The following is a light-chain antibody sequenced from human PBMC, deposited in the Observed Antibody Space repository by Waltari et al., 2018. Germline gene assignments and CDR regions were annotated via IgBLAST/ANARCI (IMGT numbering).Light chain of an antibody. V-gene: IGLV2-23*01. Sequence: QSALTQPASVSGSSGQSITISCTGTSSDVGSYNLVSLYQQHPGKAPKLMIYEGSKRPSGVSNRFSGSKSGNTASLTISGLQAEDEADYYCCSYAGSSWVFGGGTKLTVL. J-gene: IGLJ3*02. CDR2: EGS. CDR3: CSYAGSSWV. CDR1: SSDVGSYNL.